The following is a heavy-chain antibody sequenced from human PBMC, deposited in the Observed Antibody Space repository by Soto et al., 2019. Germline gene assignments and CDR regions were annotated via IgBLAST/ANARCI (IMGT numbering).Heavy chain of an antibody. CDR3: ARGVGAARSRYYYMDV. CDR2: INHSGST. CDR1: GGSFSGYY. J-gene: IGHJ6*03. V-gene: IGHV4-34*01. Sequence: SETLSLTCAVYGGSFSGYYWSWIRQPPGKGLEWIGEINHSGSTNYNPSLKSRVTISVDTSKNQFSLKLSSVTAADTAVYYCARGVGAARSRYYYMDVWGKGTTVTVSS. D-gene: IGHD6-6*01.